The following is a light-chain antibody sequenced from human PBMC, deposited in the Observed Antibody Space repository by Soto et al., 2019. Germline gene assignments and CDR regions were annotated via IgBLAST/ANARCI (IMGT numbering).Light chain of an antibody. Sequence: QSALTQPASVSGSPGQSITISCTGTSSDVGGYNFVSWYQQHPGKVPKLMIFDVNRRPSGVSDRFSGSKSGNTASLTISWLQAEDEGDYYCCSNTSSSTQVFGSGTKLTVL. CDR3: CSNTSSSTQV. CDR2: DVN. V-gene: IGLV2-14*03. J-gene: IGLJ1*01. CDR1: SSDVGGYNF.